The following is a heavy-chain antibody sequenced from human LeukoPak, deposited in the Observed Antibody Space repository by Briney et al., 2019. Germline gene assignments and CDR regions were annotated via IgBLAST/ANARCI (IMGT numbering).Heavy chain of an antibody. CDR1: GGSFSGSY. Sequence: SETLSLTCAVYGGSFSGSYWSWIRQPPGKGLEWIGYIYYSVSTNYNPSLKSRVTISVDTSKNQFSLKLSSVTAADTAVYYCAREVDCSGGSCYHFDYWGQGTLVTVSS. CDR2: IYYSVST. J-gene: IGHJ4*02. V-gene: IGHV4-59*01. CDR3: AREVDCSGGSCYHFDY. D-gene: IGHD2-15*01.